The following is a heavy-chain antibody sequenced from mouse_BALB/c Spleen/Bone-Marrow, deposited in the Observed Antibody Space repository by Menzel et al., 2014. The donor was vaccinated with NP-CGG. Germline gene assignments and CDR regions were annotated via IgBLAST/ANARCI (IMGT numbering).Heavy chain of an antibody. J-gene: IGHJ1*01. D-gene: IGHD1-1*01. CDR1: GYSITSDYA. CDR3: ANYGSWYFAV. CDR2: MTYSGST. V-gene: IGHV3-2*02. Sequence: EVKVEESGPGLVKPSQSLSLTCTVTGYSITSDYAWNWIRQFPGNTLEWMGYMTYSGSTSYNPSLKSRFSITRGTSKNQFFLQLTSVTTEDTATYYCANYGSWYFAVWGAGTTVTVSS.